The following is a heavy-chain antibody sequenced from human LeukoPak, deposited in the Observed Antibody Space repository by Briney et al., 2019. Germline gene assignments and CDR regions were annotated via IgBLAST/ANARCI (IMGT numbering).Heavy chain of an antibody. CDR1: GYTFTSYG. V-gene: IGHV1-18*01. CDR2: ISAYNGNT. D-gene: IGHD6-13*01. CDR3: ARVSNPYSSSAASDY. J-gene: IGHJ4*02. Sequence: GASVKVSCKASGYTFTSYGISWVRQAPGQGLEWMGWISAYNGNTNYAQKLQGRVTMTTDTSTSTAYMELRSLRSDDTAVYYCARVSNPYSSSAASDYWGQGTLVTVSS.